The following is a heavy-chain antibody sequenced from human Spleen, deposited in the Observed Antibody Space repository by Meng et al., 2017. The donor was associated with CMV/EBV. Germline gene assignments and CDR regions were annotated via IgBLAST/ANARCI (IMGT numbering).Heavy chain of an antibody. J-gene: IGHJ6*02. CDR3: ASARDYYYYGMDV. CDR1: GFHFSTYW. D-gene: IGHD5-24*01. V-gene: IGHV3-7*01. Sequence: GGSLRLSCAASGFHFSTYWMSWVRQAPGKALEWVANINQDGSQRNYVDSVKGRFTISRDNAKNSMYLQMNSLRAEDTAVYYCASARDYYYYGMDVWGQGTTVTVSS. CDR2: INQDGSQR.